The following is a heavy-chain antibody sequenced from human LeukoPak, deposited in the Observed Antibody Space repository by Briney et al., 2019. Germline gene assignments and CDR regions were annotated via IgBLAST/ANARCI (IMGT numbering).Heavy chain of an antibody. CDR2: VVATGYST. CDR3: ASAREYCGSAECYEYFQY. V-gene: IGHV3-23*01. Sequence: GGSLRLSCAASGFNFSTYAMTWVRQAPGKGLEWVSVVVATGYSTYYADSVNGRFTISRDNSTNTLFLQMNSLRAEDTALYYCASAREYCGSAECYEYFQYWGQGTLVTVSS. CDR1: GFNFSTYA. D-gene: IGHD2-21*01. J-gene: IGHJ1*01.